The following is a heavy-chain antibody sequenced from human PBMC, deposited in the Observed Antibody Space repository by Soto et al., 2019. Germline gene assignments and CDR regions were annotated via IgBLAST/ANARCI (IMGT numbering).Heavy chain of an antibody. J-gene: IGHJ3*02. V-gene: IGHV1-18*01. CDR2: ISAYNGNT. CDR3: ARDPYYYDSSGYWYI. CDR1: GYTFTSYG. D-gene: IGHD3-22*01. Sequence: GASVKVSFKASGYTFTSYGISWVRQAPGQGLEWMGWISAYNGNTKYAQKLQGRVTMTTDTSTSTAYMELRSLRSDDTAVYYCARDPYYYDSSGYWYIWGQGTMVTVSS.